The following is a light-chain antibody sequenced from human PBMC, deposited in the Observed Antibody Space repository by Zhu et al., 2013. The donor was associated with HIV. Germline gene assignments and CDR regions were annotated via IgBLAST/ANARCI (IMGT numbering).Light chain of an antibody. CDR3: QVYGSSTRLT. Sequence: EILLAQSPDTLSLSPGERATLSCRASQSISGNFLAWYQHKSGQAPRLLIHSASSRASGVPDRFTGSGSGTDFTLTINGLEPEDFALYYCQVYGSSTRLTFGGGTKVDMK. J-gene: IGKJ4*01. CDR2: SAS. V-gene: IGKV3-20*01. CDR1: QSISGNF.